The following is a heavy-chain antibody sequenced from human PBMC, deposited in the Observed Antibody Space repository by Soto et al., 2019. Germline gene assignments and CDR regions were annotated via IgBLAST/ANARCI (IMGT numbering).Heavy chain of an antibody. J-gene: IGHJ5*02. CDR1: GFTFSSYG. Sequence: GGSLRLSCAASGFTFSSYGMHWVRQAPGKGLEWVAVIWYDGSNKYYADSVKGRFTISRDNSKNTLYLQMNSLRAEDTAVYYCARDLYDTAMESWFDPWGQGTLVTVSS. D-gene: IGHD5-18*01. CDR2: IWYDGSNK. CDR3: ARDLYDTAMESWFDP. V-gene: IGHV3-33*01.